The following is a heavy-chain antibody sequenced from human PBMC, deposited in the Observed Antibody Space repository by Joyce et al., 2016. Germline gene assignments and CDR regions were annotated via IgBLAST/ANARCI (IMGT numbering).Heavy chain of an antibody. V-gene: IGHV6-1*01. CDR3: AREVLNAFDY. Sequence: QTLSLTCDISGDCVSKNTAAWNWIRQSPSRGLEWLGRTYYTSKWYNEYADSVKSRIIINPDTSKNQFSLQLRSVTPEDTAMYYCAREVLNAFDYWSQGTLVTVSS. CDR2: TYYTSKWYN. J-gene: IGHJ4*02. D-gene: IGHD3-16*01. CDR1: GDCVSKNTAA.